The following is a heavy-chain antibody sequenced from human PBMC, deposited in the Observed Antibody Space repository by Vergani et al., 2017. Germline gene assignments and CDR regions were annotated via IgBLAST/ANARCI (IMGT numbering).Heavy chain of an antibody. V-gene: IGHV1-2*02. D-gene: IGHD6-13*01. CDR2: INPNSGGT. CDR1: GYTFTGYY. Sequence: QVQLVQSGAEVKKPGASVKVSCKASGYTFTGYYMHWVRQAPGQGLEWMGWINPNSGGTNYAQKFQGRVTMTRDTSISTAYMELIRLRSDDTAVYYCARPPIAAAGDNWFDPWGQGTLVTVSS. J-gene: IGHJ5*02. CDR3: ARPPIAAAGDNWFDP.